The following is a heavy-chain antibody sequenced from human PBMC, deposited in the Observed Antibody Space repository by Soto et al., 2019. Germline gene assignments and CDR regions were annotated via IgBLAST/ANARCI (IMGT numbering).Heavy chain of an antibody. D-gene: IGHD6-13*01. J-gene: IGHJ4*02. V-gene: IGHV3-49*04. Sequence: GGALRLSCTASGFTFGDYAMSWVRQAPGKGLEWVGFIRSKAYGGTTEYAASVKGRFTISRDDSKSIAYLQMNSLKTEDTAVYYCTRDLPAYSSSWYPFDYWGQGTLVTVSS. CDR2: IRSKAYGGTT. CDR1: GFTFGDYA. CDR3: TRDLPAYSSSWYPFDY.